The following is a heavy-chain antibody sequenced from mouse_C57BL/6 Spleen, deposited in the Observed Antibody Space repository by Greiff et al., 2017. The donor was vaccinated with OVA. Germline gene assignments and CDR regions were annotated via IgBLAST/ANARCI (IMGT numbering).Heavy chain of an antibody. V-gene: IGHV1-64*01. CDR1: GYTFTSYW. CDR2: IHPNSGST. D-gene: IGHD2-4*01. CDR3: ARWGNYDYSYYFDY. J-gene: IGHJ2*01. Sequence: QVQLQQPGAELVKPGASVKLSCKASGYTFTSYWMHWVKQRPGQGLEWIGMIHPNSGSTNYNEKFKSKATLTVDKSSSTAYMQLSSLTSEDSAVCYCARWGNYDYSYYFDYWGQGTTLTVSS.